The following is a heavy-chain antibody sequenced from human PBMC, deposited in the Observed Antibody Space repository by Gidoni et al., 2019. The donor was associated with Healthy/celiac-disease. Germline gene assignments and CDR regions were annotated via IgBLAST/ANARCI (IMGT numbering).Heavy chain of an antibody. CDR3: AREPPENPYYYYGMDV. V-gene: IGHV3-66*01. Sequence: EVQLVESGGGLVQPGGSLRLSCAASGFTVSSNDMSWVRQAPGKGLEWVSVIYSGGSTYYADSVKGRFTISRDNSKNTLYLQMNSLRAEDTAVYYCAREPPENPYYYYGMDVWGQGTTVTVSS. J-gene: IGHJ6*02. CDR1: GFTVSSND. CDR2: IYSGGST.